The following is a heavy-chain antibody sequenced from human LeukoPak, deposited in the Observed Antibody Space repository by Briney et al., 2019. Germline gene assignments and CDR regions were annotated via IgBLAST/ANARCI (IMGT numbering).Heavy chain of an antibody. CDR2: MTGPADTT. Sequence: SGGPLRFSCAASGFNFNNFAMSWVRQAPGKGLEWLSAMTGPADTTYYAESVKGRFTISRDYSKSMVFLQMNSLRVEDTAIYYCAKGAEIDHWGQGTLVTVSS. CDR3: AKGAEIDH. V-gene: IGHV3-23*01. J-gene: IGHJ4*02. CDR1: GFNFNNFA.